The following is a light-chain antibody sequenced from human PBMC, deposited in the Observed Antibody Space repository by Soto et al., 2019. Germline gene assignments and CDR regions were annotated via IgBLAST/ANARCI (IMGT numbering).Light chain of an antibody. CDR2: GAS. V-gene: IGKV3-20*01. CDR3: QQYADSRLT. Sequence: EIVLTQSPDILSLSPGERATLSCRTSEPIRNTFVAWYQQKPGQAPRLPIYGASSRAIGIPGRFSGSGSGAEVTLAIDRLEPEYFGLDYCQQYADSRLTFRGGTK. J-gene: IGKJ4*01. CDR1: EPIRNTF.